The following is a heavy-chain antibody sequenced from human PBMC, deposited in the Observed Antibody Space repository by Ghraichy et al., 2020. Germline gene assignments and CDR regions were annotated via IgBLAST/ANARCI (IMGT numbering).Heavy chain of an antibody. V-gene: IGHV4-34*01. J-gene: IGHJ4*02. Sequence: SETLSLTCAVYGGSFSDYYWSWIRQPPGKGLEWIGEINHSGSTNYNPSLKSRVTISVDTSKNQFYLKVNSVTASDTAVYYCGRSVYGVYSSNWYYFDYWGQGTLVTVSS. CDR1: GGSFSDYY. CDR2: INHSGST. D-gene: IGHD6-13*01. CDR3: GRSVYGVYSSNWYYFDY.